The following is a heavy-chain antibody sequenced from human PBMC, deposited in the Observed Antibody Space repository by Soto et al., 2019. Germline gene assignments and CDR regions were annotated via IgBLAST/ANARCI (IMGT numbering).Heavy chain of an antibody. D-gene: IGHD1-26*01. CDR1: GYTFTSYG. J-gene: IGHJ5*02. Sequence: ASVKVSCKASGYTFTSYGISWVRQAPGQGLEWMGWISAYNGNTNYAQKLQGRVTMTTDTSTSTAYMELRSLRSDDTAVYYCARVPPSYSRSYSWFDPWGQATLVTVSS. V-gene: IGHV1-18*01. CDR2: ISAYNGNT. CDR3: ARVPPSYSRSYSWFDP.